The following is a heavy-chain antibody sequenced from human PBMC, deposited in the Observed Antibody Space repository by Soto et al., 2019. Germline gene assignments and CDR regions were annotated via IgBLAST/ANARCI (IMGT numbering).Heavy chain of an antibody. Sequence: GSLRLSCAASGFTLSNAWMSWVRQAPGKGLELVGRIKSKTAGGTTDYAAPVKGRFTISRDDSKNTLYLQMNSLKTEDTAVYYCTTEGTYYYDSSGYYPPGYWGQGTLVTVSS. J-gene: IGHJ4*02. CDR2: IKSKTAGGTT. CDR3: TTEGTYYYDSSGYYPPGY. V-gene: IGHV3-15*01. CDR1: GFTLSNAW. D-gene: IGHD3-22*01.